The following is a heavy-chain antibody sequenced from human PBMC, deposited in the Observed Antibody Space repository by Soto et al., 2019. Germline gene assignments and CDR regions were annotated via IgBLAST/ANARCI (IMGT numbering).Heavy chain of an antibody. CDR3: ARVQGYYDFWSGYSQYYYYYMDV. CDR1: GFTFSSYG. D-gene: IGHD3-3*01. V-gene: IGHV3-30*03. Sequence: QVQLVESGGGVVQPGRSLRLSCAASGFTFSSYGMHWVRQAPGKGLEWVAVISYDGSYKYYADSVKGRFTISRDNAKNSLYLQMNSLRAEDTAVYYCARVQGYYDFWSGYSQYYYYYMDVWGKGTTVTVSS. J-gene: IGHJ6*03. CDR2: ISYDGSYK.